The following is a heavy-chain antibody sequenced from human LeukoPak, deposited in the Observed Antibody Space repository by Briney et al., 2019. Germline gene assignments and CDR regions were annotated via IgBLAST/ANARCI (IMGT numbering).Heavy chain of an antibody. J-gene: IGHJ4*02. CDR1: GFTFSSYA. CDR3: ARDHYGDYHSFDY. Sequence: GGSLRLSCAASGFTFSSYAMSWVRQAPGKGLEWVAVISYDGSNKYYADSVKGRFTISRDNSKNTLYLQMNSLRAEDTAVYYCARDHYGDYHSFDYWGQGTLVTVSS. V-gene: IGHV3-30-3*01. D-gene: IGHD4-17*01. CDR2: ISYDGSNK.